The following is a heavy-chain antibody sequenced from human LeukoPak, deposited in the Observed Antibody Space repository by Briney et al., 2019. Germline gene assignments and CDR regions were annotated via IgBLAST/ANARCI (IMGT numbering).Heavy chain of an antibody. CDR2: IRYDENNK. J-gene: IGHJ6*03. CDR1: GFTFSSYG. V-gene: IGHV3-30*02. Sequence: PGGSLRLSCVASGFTFSSYGMHWVRQAPGKGLEWVAFIRYDENNKFYADSVKGRFTISRDNPKNTLFLQMNSLRAEDTAVYSCARGNSYMDVWGKGTTVTVSS. CDR3: ARGNSYMDV.